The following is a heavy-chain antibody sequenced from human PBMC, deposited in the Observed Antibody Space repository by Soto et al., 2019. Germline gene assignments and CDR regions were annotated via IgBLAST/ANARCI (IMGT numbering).Heavy chain of an antibody. CDR2: THQSGSA. CDR3: ARDYYGMDV. V-gene: IGHV4-30-2*06. J-gene: IGHJ6*02. CDR1: GGSISSGGYS. Sequence: SETLSLTCTVSGGSISSGGYSWTWIRQSPGKGLEWIGHTHQSGSAYYNPSLKSRVTISVDRSKNQFSLNLTSVTAADTAVYYCARDYYGMDVWAQGTTVTVSS.